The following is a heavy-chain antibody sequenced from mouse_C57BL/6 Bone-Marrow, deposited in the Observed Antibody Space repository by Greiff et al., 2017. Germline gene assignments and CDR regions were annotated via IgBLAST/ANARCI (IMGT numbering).Heavy chain of an antibody. V-gene: IGHV1-55*01. CDR2: IYPGSGST. Sequence: VQLQQPGAELVKPGASVKMSCKASGYTFTSYWITWVKQRPGQGLEWIGDIYPGSGSTNYNEKFKSKATLTVDTSSITAYMQLSSLTSEDSAVYYCAREGIWYYGSLDYWGQGTTLTVSS. D-gene: IGHD1-1*01. J-gene: IGHJ2*01. CDR1: GYTFTSYW. CDR3: AREGIWYYGSLDY.